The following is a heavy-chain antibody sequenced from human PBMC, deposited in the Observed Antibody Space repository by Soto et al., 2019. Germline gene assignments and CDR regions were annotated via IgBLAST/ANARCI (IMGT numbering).Heavy chain of an antibody. CDR1: GFTFSSYA. CDR2: ISGSGGST. J-gene: IGHJ4*02. CDR3: ASRSSGWYFDY. Sequence: EVQLLESGGGLVQPGGSPRLSCAASGFTFSSYAMNWVRKAPGKGLEWVSVISGSGGSTYYADSVKGRFTISRDNSKNTLYLQMNSLRVEDTAVYYCASRSSGWYFDYWGQGTLVTVSS. V-gene: IGHV3-23*01. D-gene: IGHD6-19*01.